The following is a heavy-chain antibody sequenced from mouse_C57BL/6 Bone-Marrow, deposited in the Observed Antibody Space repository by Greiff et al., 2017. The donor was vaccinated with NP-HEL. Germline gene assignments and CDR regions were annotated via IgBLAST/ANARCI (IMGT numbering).Heavy chain of an antibody. J-gene: IGHJ1*03. Sequence: EVKLMESGGGLVQSGRSLRLSCATSGFTFSDFYMEWVRQAPGKGLEWIAASRNKANDYTTEYSASVKGRFIVSRDTSQSILYLQMNALRAEDTAIYYCARDAGRPGDWYFDVWGTGTTVTVSS. V-gene: IGHV7-1*01. CDR1: GFTFSDFY. CDR2: SRNKANDYTT. D-gene: IGHD3-3*01. CDR3: ARDAGRPGDWYFDV.